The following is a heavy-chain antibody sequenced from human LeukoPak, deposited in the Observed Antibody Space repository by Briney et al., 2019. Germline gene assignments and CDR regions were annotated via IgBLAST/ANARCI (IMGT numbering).Heavy chain of an antibody. CDR2: INPNSGGT. Sequence: ASLNVSCKASLYTFTGYYMHGVRQAPGQALEWVGWINPNSGGTNYAQKFQGRVTMTRDTSISTAYMELSRLRSDDTAVYYCARDRGIAVAGRDYWGQGTLVTVSS. D-gene: IGHD6-19*01. CDR1: LYTFTGYY. V-gene: IGHV1-2*02. J-gene: IGHJ4*02. CDR3: ARDRGIAVAGRDY.